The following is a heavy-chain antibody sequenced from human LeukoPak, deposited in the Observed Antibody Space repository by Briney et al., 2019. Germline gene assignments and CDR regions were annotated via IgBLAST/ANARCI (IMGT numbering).Heavy chain of an antibody. V-gene: IGHV1-69*06. CDR3: AIAQNNHGYVYFGMDV. CDR1: GDTFDSHA. CDR2: IVPMYGTS. J-gene: IGHJ6*03. Sequence: SVKVSCKASGDTFDSHALSWVRQAPGQGLEWMGAIVPMYGTSNYAQKFQGRVAIIADKSTSTAYMELNSLTSEDTAVYYCAIAQNNHGYVYFGMDVWGKGTTVTVSS. D-gene: IGHD5-12*01.